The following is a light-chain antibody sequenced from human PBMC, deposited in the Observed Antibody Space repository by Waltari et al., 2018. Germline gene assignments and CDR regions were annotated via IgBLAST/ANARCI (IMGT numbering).Light chain of an antibody. CDR2: GSS. V-gene: IGKV3-20*01. J-gene: IGKJ1*01. Sequence: EIVLTQSEGSLSLSPGERDTLSCKASQSVSSSHLAWYQQKSGQAPRLLIYGSSGRPTDIPDRFSGSGSGTDFTLTITSLEPEDFAVYYCQQYATSVWTFGQGTRVELK. CDR1: QSVSSSH. CDR3: QQYATSVWT.